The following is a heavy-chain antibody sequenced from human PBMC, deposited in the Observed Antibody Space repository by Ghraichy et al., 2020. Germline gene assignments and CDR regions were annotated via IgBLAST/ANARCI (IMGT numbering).Heavy chain of an antibody. CDR3: ARVGSGTYYDFWSGYYLFSELDY. J-gene: IGHJ4*02. CDR1: GYTFTSYG. V-gene: IGHV1-18*01. D-gene: IGHD3-3*01. Sequence: ASVKVSCKASGYTFTSYGISWVRQAPGQGLEWMGWISAYNGNTNYAQKLQGRVTMTTDTSTSTAYMELRSLRSDDTAVYYCARVGSGTYYDFWSGYYLFSELDYWGQGTLVTVSS. CDR2: ISAYNGNT.